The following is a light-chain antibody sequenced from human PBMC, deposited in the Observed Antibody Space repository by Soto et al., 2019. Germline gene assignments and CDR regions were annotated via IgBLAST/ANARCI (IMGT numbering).Light chain of an antibody. V-gene: IGKV1-12*01. CDR1: QSISSW. CDR3: QQRRNWPPVIT. CDR2: AAS. J-gene: IGKJ5*01. Sequence: DVQMTQSTSSLAASVGDRVTITCRTSQSISSWLAWYQQKPGKAPKLLIYAASSLQSGVPSRFSGSGSGTDFTLTTSSLEPEDFAVYYCQQRRNWPPVITFGQWNRLEI.